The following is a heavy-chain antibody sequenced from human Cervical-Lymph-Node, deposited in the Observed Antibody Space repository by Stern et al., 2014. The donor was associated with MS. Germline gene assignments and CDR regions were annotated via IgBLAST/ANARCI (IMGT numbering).Heavy chain of an antibody. Sequence: VQLVESGGGVVQPGGSLRLSCAASGFTFSTYGMHWVRQAPGKGLEWVAVIWYDGSNTYLGDSVKGRFTISRDNSKNTLYLQMNSLRVEDTAVYYWAGHKMYSSSSYDDYFHYWGQGTLVTVSS. J-gene: IGHJ4*02. CDR1: GFTFSTYG. CDR2: IWYDGSNT. CDR3: AGHKMYSSSSYDDYFHY. V-gene: IGHV3-33*01. D-gene: IGHD6-6*01.